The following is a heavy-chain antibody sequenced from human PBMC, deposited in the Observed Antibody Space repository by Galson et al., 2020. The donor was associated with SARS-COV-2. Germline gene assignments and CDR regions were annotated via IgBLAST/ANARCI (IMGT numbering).Heavy chain of an antibody. J-gene: IGHJ5*02. V-gene: IGHV4-30-2*01. Sequence: SETLSLTCAVSGGSISSGGYSWSWIRQPPGKGLEWIGYIYHSGSTYYNPSLKSRVTISVDRSKNQFSLKLSSVTAADTAVYYCARAGGIWFGELVSWFDPWGQGTLVTVSS. D-gene: IGHD3-10*01. CDR1: GGSISSGGYS. CDR2: IYHSGST. CDR3: ARAGGIWFGELVSWFDP.